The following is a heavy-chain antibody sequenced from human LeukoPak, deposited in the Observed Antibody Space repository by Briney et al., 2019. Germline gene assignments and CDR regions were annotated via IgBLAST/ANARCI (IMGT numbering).Heavy chain of an antibody. V-gene: IGHV3-23*01. CDR1: GFSFSRYG. CDR2: INDNSRNT. Sequence: GGSVTLSCAASGFSFSRYGMAWFRQIPGKGLEWVSTINDNSRNTHYADSVKARFTISRDNSKNTLYLQMHSLRVEDTALYYCTKDAGPVYYWFDPWGPGARVAVSS. D-gene: IGHD5/OR15-5a*01. CDR3: TKDAGPVYYWFDP. J-gene: IGHJ5*02.